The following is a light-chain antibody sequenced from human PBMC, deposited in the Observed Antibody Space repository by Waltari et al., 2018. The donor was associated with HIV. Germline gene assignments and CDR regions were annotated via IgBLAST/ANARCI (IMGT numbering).Light chain of an antibody. J-gene: IGLJ2*01. CDR1: SSDVGGYNY. CDR2: EVT. Sequence: QSALTQPPSASGSPGQSVTISCTGTSSDVGGYNYVSWYQQHQGKAPKLMIYEVTKRPPGVPDRFSGSRSGNTASLTVSGLQAEDEADYFCSSYAGSKNLVVFGGGTKLTVL. CDR3: SSYAGSKNLVV. V-gene: IGLV2-8*01.